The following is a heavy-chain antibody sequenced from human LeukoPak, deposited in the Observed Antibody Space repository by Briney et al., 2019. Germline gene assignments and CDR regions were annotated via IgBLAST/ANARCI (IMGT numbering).Heavy chain of an antibody. D-gene: IGHD3-10*01. Sequence: GGSLRLSCAASGFTFNSYWMSWVRQAPGKGLEWVANIDPDGSEKQYGDSVKGRFTTSRDNAKNSLYLQMNSLRAEDTAIYYFARIYYFGDNNWRYFDNWGQGTLVTVSS. J-gene: IGHJ4*02. CDR2: IDPDGSEK. V-gene: IGHV3-7*01. CDR3: ARIYYFGDNNWRYFDN. CDR1: GFTFNSYW.